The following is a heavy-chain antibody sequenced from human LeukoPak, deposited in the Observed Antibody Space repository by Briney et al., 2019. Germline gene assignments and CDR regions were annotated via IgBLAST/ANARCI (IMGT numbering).Heavy chain of an antibody. Sequence: GGSLRLSCAASGFTVSSNYMSWVRQAPGKGLEWVSVIYSGGSTYYANSVKGRFTISRDNSKNTLYLQMNSVRADDTIVYYCATEVGAGGTIDYWGQGTLVTVSS. V-gene: IGHV3-53*01. J-gene: IGHJ4*02. D-gene: IGHD2-8*01. CDR1: GFTVSSNY. CDR3: ATEVGAGGTIDY. CDR2: IYSGGST.